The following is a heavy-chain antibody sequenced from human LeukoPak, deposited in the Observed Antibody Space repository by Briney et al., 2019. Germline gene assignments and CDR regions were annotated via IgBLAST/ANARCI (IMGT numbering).Heavy chain of an antibody. Sequence: SETLSLTCTVSGGSISSYYWSWIRQPPGRGLEWIGYIYYSGSTNYNPSLKSRITISIDTSKNQFSLKLSSVTAADTAVYYCARHSERWLGAFDIWGQGTMVTVSS. V-gene: IGHV4-59*08. D-gene: IGHD6-19*01. J-gene: IGHJ3*02. CDR1: GGSISSYY. CDR3: ARHSERWLGAFDI. CDR2: IYYSGST.